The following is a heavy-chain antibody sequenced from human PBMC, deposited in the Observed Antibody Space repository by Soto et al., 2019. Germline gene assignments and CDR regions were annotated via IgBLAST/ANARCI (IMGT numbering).Heavy chain of an antibody. Sequence: GGSLRLSCVASGFTFSNYAMNWVRQAPGKGLEWVSAISGGAGSTNYADSVKGRFTISRDTSKNTLFLQMNSLRADDTAVYYCAEDTYGFDYWGQGTLVTVSS. D-gene: IGHD3-10*01. CDR2: ISGGAGST. CDR1: GFTFSNYA. CDR3: AEDTYGFDY. V-gene: IGHV3-23*01. J-gene: IGHJ4*02.